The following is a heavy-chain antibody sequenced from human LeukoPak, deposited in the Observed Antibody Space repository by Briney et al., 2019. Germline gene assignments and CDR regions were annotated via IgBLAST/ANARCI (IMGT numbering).Heavy chain of an antibody. CDR1: GFTFSGYG. Sequence: GGSLRLSCAASGFTFSGYGMHWVRQAPGKGLEWVSSISSSSSYIYYADSVKGRFTISRDNAKNSLYLQMNSLRAEDTAVYYCARAPQENDYGDYWGQGTLVTVSS. CDR3: ARAPQENDYGDY. V-gene: IGHV3-21*01. J-gene: IGHJ4*02. CDR2: ISSSSSYI.